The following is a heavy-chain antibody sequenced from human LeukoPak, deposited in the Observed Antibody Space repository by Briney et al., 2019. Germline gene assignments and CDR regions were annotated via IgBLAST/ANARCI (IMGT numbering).Heavy chain of an antibody. J-gene: IGHJ4*02. D-gene: IGHD2-2*01. V-gene: IGHV3-7*01. CDR2: SRQDESEE. CDR3: ARGSTSYDY. CDR1: GFTLSNYW. Sequence: GGSLRLSCAASGFTLSNYWMSRIRQAPGRGLEWLANSRQDESEEFYLGSVKGRFTISRNNAKNSLYLQMNSLRVEDSAVYFCARGSTSYDYWGQGTLVTVSS.